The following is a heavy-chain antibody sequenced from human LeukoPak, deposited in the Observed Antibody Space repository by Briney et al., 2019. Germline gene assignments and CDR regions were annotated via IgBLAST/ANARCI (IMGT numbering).Heavy chain of an antibody. V-gene: IGHV3-66*01. D-gene: IGHD3-10*01. CDR3: ARDSDYGSGSRFDY. J-gene: IGHJ4*02. CDR2: IYSGGST. CDR1: GLTVSSNY. Sequence: GGSLRLSCAASGLTVSSNYMSWVRQAPGKGLEWVSVIYSGGSTYYADSVKGRFTISRDSSKNTLYLQMNSLRAEDTAVYYCARDSDYGSGSRFDYWGQGTLVTVSS.